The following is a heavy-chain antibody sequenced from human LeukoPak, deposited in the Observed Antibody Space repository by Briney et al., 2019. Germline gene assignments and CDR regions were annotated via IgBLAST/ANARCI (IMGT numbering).Heavy chain of an antibody. V-gene: IGHV1-2*02. CDR3: ARVRDYGDVPDY. Sequence: ASVKVSCKASGYTFTGYYMHWVRQAPGQGLEWMGWINPNSGGTNYAQKFQGRVTMTRDTSISTAYMELSRLRSDDTAVYYCARVRDYGDVPDYWGQGTLVTVSS. D-gene: IGHD4-17*01. J-gene: IGHJ4*02. CDR2: INPNSGGT. CDR1: GYTFTGYY.